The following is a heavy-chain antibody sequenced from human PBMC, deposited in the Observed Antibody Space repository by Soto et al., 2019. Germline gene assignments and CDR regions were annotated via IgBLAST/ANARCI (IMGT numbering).Heavy chain of an antibody. J-gene: IGHJ5*02. CDR2: INHSGST. D-gene: IGHD6-13*01. V-gene: IGHV4-34*01. CDR3: ARGLIAAAVRWFDP. Sequence: SSETLSLTCAVYGWSFSGYYWSWIRQPPGKGLEWIGEINHSGSTNYNPSLKSRVTISVDTSKNQFSLKLSSVTAADTAVYYCARGLIAAAVRWFDPWGQGTLVTVSS. CDR1: GWSFSGYY.